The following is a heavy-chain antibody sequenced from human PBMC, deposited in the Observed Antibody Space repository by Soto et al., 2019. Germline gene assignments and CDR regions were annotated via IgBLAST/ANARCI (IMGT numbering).Heavy chain of an antibody. D-gene: IGHD6-19*01. V-gene: IGHV3-73*01. CDR1: GFTFSAAA. J-gene: IGHJ4*02. Sequence: GGSLRLSCAASGFTFSAAAMHWVRQASGEGLEWIGRIRSKRNNYATDYAASVKGRFTISRDNSKSTLYLQINSLRNEDTAVYYCAKLTRGSSGWSDYWSQGTLVTVSS. CDR2: IRSKRNNYAT. CDR3: AKLTRGSSGWSDY.